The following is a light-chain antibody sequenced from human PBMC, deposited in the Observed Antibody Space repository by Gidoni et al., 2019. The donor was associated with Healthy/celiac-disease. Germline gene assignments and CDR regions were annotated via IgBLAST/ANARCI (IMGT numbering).Light chain of an antibody. V-gene: IGKV1-5*03. CDR3: QQYSSYWT. CDR1: QSISSW. CDR2: KAS. Sequence: IQMTQSPSTLSASVVDRVIITCRTNQSISSWVGWYQQTPRKATKLLIYKASSLVSGVPSRFSGSGSGTEFTLTISSLQPDDFATYYCQQYSSYWTFGQGTKVEIK. J-gene: IGKJ1*01.